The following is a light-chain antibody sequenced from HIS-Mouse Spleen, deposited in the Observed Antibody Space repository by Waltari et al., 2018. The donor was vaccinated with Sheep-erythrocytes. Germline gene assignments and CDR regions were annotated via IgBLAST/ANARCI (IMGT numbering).Light chain of an antibody. CDR1: QGISSY. CDR3: QQYYSYPYT. CDR2: AAS. J-gene: IGKJ2*01. Sequence: IQLTQSPSSLSASTGDRVTITCRASQGISSYLAWYQQKPGKAPKLLIYAASTLQSGVPSRFSGSGSGTDFTLTISCLQSEDFATYYCQQYYSYPYTFGQGTKLEIK. V-gene: IGKV1-8*01.